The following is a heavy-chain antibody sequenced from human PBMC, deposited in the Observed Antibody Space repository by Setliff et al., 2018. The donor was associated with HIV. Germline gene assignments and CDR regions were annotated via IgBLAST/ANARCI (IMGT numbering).Heavy chain of an antibody. Sequence: SETLSLTCTVSGGSISSSSYYWGWIRQPPGKGLEWIGSIYYSGSTYYNPSLKSRVTISVDTSKNQFSLKLSSVTAADTAVYYCARIVRVGGYFDYWGQGTLVTVSS. CDR2: IYYSGST. CDR3: ARIVRVGGYFDY. D-gene: IGHD3-16*01. J-gene: IGHJ4*02. CDR1: GGSISSSSYY. V-gene: IGHV4-39*07.